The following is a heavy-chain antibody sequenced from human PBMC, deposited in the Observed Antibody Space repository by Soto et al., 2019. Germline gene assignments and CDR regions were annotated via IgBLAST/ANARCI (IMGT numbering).Heavy chain of an antibody. J-gene: IGHJ5*02. V-gene: IGHV4-59*08. CDR2: TRST. CDR1: GDSISSLY. CDR3: ARRGGGSENWFDP. Sequence: QVQLQESGPGLVKPSETLSLTCTVSGDSISSLYWSRIRQPPGKGLEWIGYTRSTNYNPSLKSRVTRSVDTSLNQVSLRLTSVTAADTAVYYWARRGGGSENWFDPWGQGTLVTVSS.